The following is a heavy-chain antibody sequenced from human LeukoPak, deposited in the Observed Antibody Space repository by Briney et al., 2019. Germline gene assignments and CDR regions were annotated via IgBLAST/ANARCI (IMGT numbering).Heavy chain of an antibody. CDR2: IKQDGSEK. D-gene: IGHD3-10*01. CDR1: GFTVSSNY. V-gene: IGHV3-7*01. CDR3: ASTRFGEAFDI. Sequence: PGGSLRLSCAASGFTVSSNYMSWVRQAPGKGLEWVANIKQDGSEKYYVDSVKGRFTISRDNAKNSLYLQMNSLRAEDTAVYYCASTRFGEAFDIWGQGTMVTVSS. J-gene: IGHJ3*02.